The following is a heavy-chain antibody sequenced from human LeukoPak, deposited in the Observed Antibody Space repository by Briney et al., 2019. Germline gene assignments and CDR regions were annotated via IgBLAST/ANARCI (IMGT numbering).Heavy chain of an antibody. V-gene: IGHV3-30-3*01. CDR3: VRESEYYFDHSASFDY. CDR1: GFTFTAYL. J-gene: IGHJ4*02. D-gene: IGHD3-22*01. CDR2: MSSDGNAM. Sequence: GGSLKLSCAASGFTFTAYLIHWVRQAPGKGLEWVAVMSSDGNAMFYADSVKGRFTISRDNSKNTLYLQMNSLRAEDTAVYYCVRESEYYFDHSASFDYWGQGTLVTVSS.